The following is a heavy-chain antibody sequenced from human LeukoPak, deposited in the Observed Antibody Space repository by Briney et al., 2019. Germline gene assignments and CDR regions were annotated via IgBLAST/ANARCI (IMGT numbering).Heavy chain of an antibody. V-gene: IGHV3-23*01. CDR3: ARDGAGDFQH. CDR1: GFTLRSYV. CDR2: ISGSGDST. D-gene: IGHD6-19*01. Sequence: PGGSLRLSCVASGFTLRSYVMNWVRQTPGKGLEWVSSISGSGDSTFYADSVKGRFSISRDNSKNSLYLQMNSLRAEDTAVYYCARDGAGDFQHWGQGTLVTVSS. J-gene: IGHJ1*01.